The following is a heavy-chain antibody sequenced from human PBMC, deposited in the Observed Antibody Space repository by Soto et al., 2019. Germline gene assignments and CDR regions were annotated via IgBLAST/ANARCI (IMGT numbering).Heavy chain of an antibody. CDR3: ATKPNSLYYFDF. Sequence: QVQLQESGPGLVKPSDTLSLTCGVAGSSIISSYCWGWIRQPPGKGLEWMGYIFSTGSTYYNPSLKSRVTMSVDTSNKQFSLTLNSVTAVDTAMYYCATKPNSLYYFDFWGQGPLLTASS. CDR1: GSSIISSYC. J-gene: IGHJ4*02. V-gene: IGHV4-28*01. CDR2: IFSTGST. D-gene: IGHD5-18*01.